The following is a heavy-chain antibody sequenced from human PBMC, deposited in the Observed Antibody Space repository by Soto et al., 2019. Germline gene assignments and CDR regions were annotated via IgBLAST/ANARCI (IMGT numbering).Heavy chain of an antibody. CDR3: VRDHHDYDFWSGNPRGYFDL. V-gene: IGHV3-74*01. D-gene: IGHD3-3*01. Sequence: LXLSCAASRFTLSNFWMHWVRQVPGKGLVWVSRINDDGSRTKYADSVEGRLTISRDTAKNTLYLQMDSLRVEDTAVYYCVRDHHDYDFWSGNPRGYFDLWGRGTLVTVS. J-gene: IGHJ2*01. CDR1: RFTLSNFW. CDR2: INDDGSRT.